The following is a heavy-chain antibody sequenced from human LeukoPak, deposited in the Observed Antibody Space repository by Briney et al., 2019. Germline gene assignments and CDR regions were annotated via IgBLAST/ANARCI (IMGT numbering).Heavy chain of an antibody. Sequence: ASVKVSCKASGYTFTGYYMHWVRQAPGQGLEWMGWINPNSGGTKYAQKFQGRVTMTRDTSITTAYMELSRLRSDDTAVYYCARELVATMVDYRGQGTLVTVSS. CDR2: INPNSGGT. CDR1: GYTFTGYY. CDR3: ARELVATMVDY. D-gene: IGHD5-12*01. J-gene: IGHJ4*02. V-gene: IGHV1-2*02.